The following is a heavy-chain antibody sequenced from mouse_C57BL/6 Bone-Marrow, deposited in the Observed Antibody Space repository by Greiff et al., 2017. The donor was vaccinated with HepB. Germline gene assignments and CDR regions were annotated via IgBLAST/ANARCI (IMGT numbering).Heavy chain of an antibody. CDR2: INSDGGST. CDR1: EYEFPSHD. J-gene: IGHJ4*01. V-gene: IGHV5-2*01. Sequence: EVKLMESGGGLVQPGESLKLSCESNEYEFPSHDMSWVRKTPEKRLELVAAINSDGGSTYYPDTMEGRFIISRDNTKKTLYLQMSSLRSEDTALYYCARPKSYYYYAMDYWGQGTSVTVSS. CDR3: ARPKSYYYYAMDY. D-gene: IGHD1-1*01.